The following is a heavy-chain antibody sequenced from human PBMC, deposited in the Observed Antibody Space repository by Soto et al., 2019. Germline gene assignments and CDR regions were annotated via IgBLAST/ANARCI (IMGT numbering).Heavy chain of an antibody. J-gene: IGHJ4*02. D-gene: IGHD6-6*01. V-gene: IGHV4-61*01. Sequence: SETLSLTCTVSGGSVSSGSYYWSWIRHTPGKGLEWIGYIYYSGSTNYNPSLKSRVTISVDTSKNQFSLKLSSVTAADTAVYYCARVGYSSSSYFDYWGQGTLVTVSS. CDR3: ARVGYSSSSYFDY. CDR2: IYYSGST. CDR1: GGSVSSGSYY.